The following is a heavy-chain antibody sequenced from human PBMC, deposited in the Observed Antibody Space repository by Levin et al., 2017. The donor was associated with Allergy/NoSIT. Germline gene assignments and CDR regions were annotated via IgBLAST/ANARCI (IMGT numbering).Heavy chain of an antibody. D-gene: IGHD5-18*01. Sequence: SETLSLTCTVSGGSISSGDYYWSWIRQPPGKGLEWIGYIYYSGSTYYNPSLKSRVTISVDTSKNQFSLKLSSVTAADTAVYYCAREVGVDTAMVRVYYFDYWGQGTLVTVSS. CDR3: AREVGVDTAMVRVYYFDY. V-gene: IGHV4-30-4*01. CDR2: IYYSGST. CDR1: GGSISSGDYY. J-gene: IGHJ4*02.